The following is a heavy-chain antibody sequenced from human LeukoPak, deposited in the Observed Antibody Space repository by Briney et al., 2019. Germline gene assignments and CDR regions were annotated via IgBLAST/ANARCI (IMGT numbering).Heavy chain of an antibody. D-gene: IGHD6-13*01. CDR3: AREAGYSSSWLY. V-gene: IGHV3-48*02. J-gene: IGHJ4*02. CDR1: GLTFSNSA. CDR2: ISSSSSTI. Sequence: PGGSLRLSCVASGLTFSNSAMHWVRQAPGKGLEWVSYISSSSSTIYYADSVKGRFTISRDNAKNSLYLQMNSLRDEDTAVYYCAREAGYSSSWLYWGQGTLVTVSS.